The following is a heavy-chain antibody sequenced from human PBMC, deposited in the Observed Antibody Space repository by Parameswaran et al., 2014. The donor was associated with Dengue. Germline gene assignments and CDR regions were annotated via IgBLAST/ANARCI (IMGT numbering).Heavy chain of an antibody. V-gene: IGHV1-18*01. D-gene: IGHD2-2*01. J-gene: IGHJ4*02. Sequence: WVRQAPGQGLEWMGWISAYNGNTNYAQKLQGRVTMTTDTSTSTAYMELRSLRSDDTAVYYCARSSMGSTSYFDYWGQGTLVTVSS. CDR3: ARSSMGSTSYFDY. CDR2: ISAYNGNT.